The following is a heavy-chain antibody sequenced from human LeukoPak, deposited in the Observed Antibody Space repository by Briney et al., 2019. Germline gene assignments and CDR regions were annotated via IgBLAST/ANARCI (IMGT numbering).Heavy chain of an antibody. V-gene: IGHV3-30*18. D-gene: IGHD6-13*01. CDR3: AKDVPRYRSSWYYFDY. CDR1: GFTFSSYG. J-gene: IGHJ4*02. Sequence: QAGGSLRLSCAASGFTFSSYGMHWVRQAPGKGLEWVAVISYDGSNKYYADSVKGRFTISRDNSKNTLYLQMNSLRAEDTAVYYCAKDVPRYRSSWYYFDYWGQGTLVTVSS. CDR2: ISYDGSNK.